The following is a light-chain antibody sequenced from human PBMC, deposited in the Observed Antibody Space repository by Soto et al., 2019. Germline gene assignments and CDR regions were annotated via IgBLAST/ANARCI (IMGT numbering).Light chain of an antibody. V-gene: IGKV3-15*01. CDR3: QQYNNWPPET. J-gene: IGKJ2*01. CDR2: AAT. CDR1: QSVSGN. Sequence: EIVMTQSPAILSVSPGERATLSCRASQSVSGNLAWYQQTPGQPHRLLIYAATTRAPGVPDRFSGSGSGTDFSLTISSLQSEDFAVYYCQQYNNWPPETFGQGTKLEIK.